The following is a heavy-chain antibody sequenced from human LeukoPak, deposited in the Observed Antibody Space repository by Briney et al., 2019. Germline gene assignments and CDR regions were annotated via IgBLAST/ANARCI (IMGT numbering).Heavy chain of an antibody. D-gene: IGHD2-2*01. Sequence: ASVKASCKASGYTFTSYGISWVRQAPGQGLEWMGWISAYNGNTNHAQKLQGRVTMTTDTSTSTAYMELRSLRSDDTAVYYCVRDPSYIVVVSSTVTGFDPWGQGTLVTVSS. CDR1: GYTFTSYG. V-gene: IGHV1-18*01. CDR3: VRDPSYIVVVSSTVTGFDP. CDR2: ISAYNGNT. J-gene: IGHJ5*02.